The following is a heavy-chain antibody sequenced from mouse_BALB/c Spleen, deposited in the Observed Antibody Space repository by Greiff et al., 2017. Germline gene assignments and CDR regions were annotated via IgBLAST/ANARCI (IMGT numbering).Heavy chain of an antibody. V-gene: IGHV1-67*01. J-gene: IGHJ2*01. CDR2: ISTYYGNT. Sequence: QVQLQQSGPELVRPGVSVKISCKGSSYTFTDYAMHWVKQSHAKSLEWIGVISTYYGNTNYNQKFKGKATMTVDKSSSTAYMELARLTSEDSAVYYCARSDYYYGSSYGSHFDYWGQGTTLTVSS. D-gene: IGHD1-1*01. CDR3: ARSDYYYGSSYGSHFDY. CDR1: SYTFTDYA.